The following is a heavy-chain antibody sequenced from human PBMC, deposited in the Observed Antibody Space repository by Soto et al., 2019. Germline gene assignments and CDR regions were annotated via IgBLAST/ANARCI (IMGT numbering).Heavy chain of an antibody. D-gene: IGHD7-27*01. CDR1: GFTCSSYW. V-gene: IGHV3-7*03. CDR2: IKQDGSEK. J-gene: IGHJ3*02. CDR3: ARDEDPGYAFDI. Sequence: WRSLRLSCSASGFTCSSYWMSWFRQAPGKGLEWVANIKQDGSEKYYVDSVKGRFTISRDNAKNSLYLQMNSLRAEDTAVYYCARDEDPGYAFDIWGQGTMVTVSS.